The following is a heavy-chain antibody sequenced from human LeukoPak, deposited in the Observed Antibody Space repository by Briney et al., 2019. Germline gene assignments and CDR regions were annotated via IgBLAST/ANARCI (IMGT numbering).Heavy chain of an antibody. Sequence: GSLRLSCAASGFTFSSYGMHWVRQAPGKGLEWVAVISSDGSDKYSVDSVKGRFTISRDNSKNTLYLQMNSLRAEDTAVYYCASWLKGDYWGQGTLVTVSS. CDR1: GFTFSSYG. V-gene: IGHV3-30*03. D-gene: IGHD5-12*01. J-gene: IGHJ4*02. CDR2: ISSDGSDK. CDR3: ASWLKGDY.